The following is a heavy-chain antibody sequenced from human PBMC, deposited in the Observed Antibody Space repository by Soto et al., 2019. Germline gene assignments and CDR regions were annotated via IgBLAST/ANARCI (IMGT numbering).Heavy chain of an antibody. CDR3: AAGGGLPRYY. CDR2: IYHSGST. V-gene: IGHV4-30-2*01. Sequence: QLQLQESGSGLVKPSQTLSLTCAVSGGSISRGGYSWSWIRQPPGKGLEWIGYIYHSGSTYYNPSLKSRVTISVDRSKHQFSLRLSSVTAADTAVYYCAAGGGLPRYYWGQGTLVTVSS. CDR1: GGSISRGGYS. J-gene: IGHJ4*02. D-gene: IGHD5-12*01.